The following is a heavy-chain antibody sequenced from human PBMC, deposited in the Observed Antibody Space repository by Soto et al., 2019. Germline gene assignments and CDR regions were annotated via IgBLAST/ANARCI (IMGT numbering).Heavy chain of an antibody. CDR1: GGSFSGYY. CDR3: ARVREPLTGGPWFDP. V-gene: IGHV4-34*01. Sequence: PSETLSLTCAVYGGSFSGYYWSWIRQPPVKGMEWIGEINHSGSTNYNPYLKSRVTITVDTSKNQFSLKLISVTAADTFVYYCARVREPLTGGPWFDPWGQGTLVTVSS. CDR2: INHSGST. J-gene: IGHJ5*02. D-gene: IGHD1-26*01.